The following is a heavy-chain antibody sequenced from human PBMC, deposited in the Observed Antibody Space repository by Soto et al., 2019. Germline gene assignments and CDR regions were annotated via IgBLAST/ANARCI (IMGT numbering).Heavy chain of an antibody. CDR2: ISWNSGSI. J-gene: IGHJ6*02. CDR1: GFTFDDYA. V-gene: IGHV3-9*01. Sequence: PGGSLRLSCAASGFTFDDYAMHWVRQAPGKGLEWVSGISWNSGSIGYADSVKGRFTISRDNAKNSLYLQMSSLRAEDTAVYYCVKDGSSGWPYYYGMDVWGQGTTVTVSS. D-gene: IGHD6-19*01. CDR3: VKDGSSGWPYYYGMDV.